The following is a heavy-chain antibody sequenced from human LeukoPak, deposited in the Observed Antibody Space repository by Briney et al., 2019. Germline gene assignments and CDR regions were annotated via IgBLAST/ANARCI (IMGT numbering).Heavy chain of an antibody. V-gene: IGHV1-2*06. J-gene: IGHJ3*02. D-gene: IGHD2-2*01. CDR1: GYTFTGYY. Sequence: ASVKVSCKASGYTFTGYYMHWVRQAPGQGLEWMGRINPNSGGTNYAQKFQGRVTMTRDTSISTAYMELSRLRSDDTAADYWAGGNDIVEVPAARPDAFDISGEGTMVTASS. CDR2: INPNSGGT. CDR3: AGGNDIVEVPAARPDAFDI.